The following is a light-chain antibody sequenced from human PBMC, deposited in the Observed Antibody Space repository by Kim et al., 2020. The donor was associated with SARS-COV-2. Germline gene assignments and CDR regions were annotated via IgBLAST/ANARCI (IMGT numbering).Light chain of an antibody. V-gene: IGKV3-20*01. Sequence: LSPGERATLSCRASQSITSNYLAWYQQKPGQTPGLLIYGASSRATGIPDRFSGSGSGTDFTLTISRLEPEDFAVYYCQQYGGSAPFGGGTKVDIK. CDR2: GAS. CDR1: QSITSNY. J-gene: IGKJ4*01. CDR3: QQYGGSAP.